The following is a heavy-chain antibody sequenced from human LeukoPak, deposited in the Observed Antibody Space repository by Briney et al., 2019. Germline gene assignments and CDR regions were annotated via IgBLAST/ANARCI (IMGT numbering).Heavy chain of an antibody. J-gene: IGHJ4*02. V-gene: IGHV3-30-3*01. CDR2: ISYDGSNK. CDR1: GFTFSSYA. CDR3: ARVLNGRDYVWGSYQY. Sequence: PGGSLRLSCAASGFTFSSYAMHWVRQAPGKGLEWVAVISYDGSNKYYADSVKGRFTISRDNSKNTLYLQMNSLRAEDTAVYYCARVLNGRDYVWGSYQYWGQGTLVTVSS. D-gene: IGHD3-16*01.